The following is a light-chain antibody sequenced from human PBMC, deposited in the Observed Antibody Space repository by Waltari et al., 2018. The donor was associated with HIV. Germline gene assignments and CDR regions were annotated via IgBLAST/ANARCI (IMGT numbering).Light chain of an antibody. CDR3: GTWDSGKNVWV. Sequence: QSVLTQPPSVSAAPGQPVTISCSATSPNIGHNYVSWYQQVPGAAPKLVLYDNNERPSGIRDRFSGSKSGTSATLDITGLQPGDEADYYCGTWDSGKNVWVFGGGTKLTVL. V-gene: IGLV1-51*01. CDR1: SPNIGHNY. CDR2: DNN. J-gene: IGLJ3*02.